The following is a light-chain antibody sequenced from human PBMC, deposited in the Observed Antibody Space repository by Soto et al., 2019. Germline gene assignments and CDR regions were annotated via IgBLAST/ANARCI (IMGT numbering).Light chain of an antibody. J-gene: IGKJ1*01. Sequence: EIVMTQSPATLSVSPGERATLSCRASQSVSSNLAWYQQKPGQAPRLLIYGASTRATGIPARFSGSGSGTEFTLTISTLQPDDSATYYCQQYNSHSRTFGQGTKVEIK. V-gene: IGKV3-15*01. CDR3: QQYNSHSRT. CDR1: QSVSSN. CDR2: GAS.